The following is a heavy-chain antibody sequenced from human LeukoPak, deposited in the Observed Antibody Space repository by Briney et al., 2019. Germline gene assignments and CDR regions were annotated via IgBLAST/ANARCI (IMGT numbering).Heavy chain of an antibody. CDR3: ATTGAYYYDSSGYYFT. CDR2: ISSSSDII. V-gene: IGHV3-48*04. J-gene: IGHJ5*02. D-gene: IGHD3-22*01. CDR1: GFTFSIYS. Sequence: GGSLRLSCAASGFTFSIYSMNWVRQAPGKGLEWVSYISSSSDIIYYADSVRGRFTMSRDNAKNSLFLQVNSLRAEDTAVYYCATTGAYYYDSSGYYFTWGQGTLVTVSS.